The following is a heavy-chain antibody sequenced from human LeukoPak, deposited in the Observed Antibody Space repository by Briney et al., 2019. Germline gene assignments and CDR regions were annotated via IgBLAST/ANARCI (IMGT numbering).Heavy chain of an antibody. CDR2: IDKKDNLYAT. D-gene: IGHD2-15*01. V-gene: IGHV3-73*01. CDR1: GFTFSGSA. CDR3: TRDRGTYNWFDP. J-gene: IGHJ5*02. Sequence: PGGSPRLSCAASGFTFSGSAVHWVRQSSGKGLEWVGHIDKKDNLYATAYAESVKGRFTISRDDSKDTAFLHMDSLKTEDTALYYCTRDRGTYNWFDPWGQGTLVTVSS.